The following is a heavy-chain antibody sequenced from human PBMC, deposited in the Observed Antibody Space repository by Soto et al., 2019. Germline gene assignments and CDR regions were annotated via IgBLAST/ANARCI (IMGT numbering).Heavy chain of an antibody. D-gene: IGHD2-2*01. J-gene: IGHJ6*03. Sequence: QLGGSLRLSCAASGFTFSSYWMSWVRQAPGKGLEWAANIKQDGSEKYYVDSVKGRFTISRDNAKNSLYLQMNSLRAEDTAVYYCARAGNVVVPAAMWSDYYYMDVWGKGTTVTVSS. CDR3: ARAGNVVVPAAMWSDYYYMDV. CDR2: IKQDGSEK. V-gene: IGHV3-7*01. CDR1: GFTFSSYW.